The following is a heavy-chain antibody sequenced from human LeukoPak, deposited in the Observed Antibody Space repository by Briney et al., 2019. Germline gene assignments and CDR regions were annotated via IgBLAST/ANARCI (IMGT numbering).Heavy chain of an antibody. CDR3: AKGGLVHRFDP. CDR2: ISGGGGST. CDR1: GFTFSSYA. J-gene: IGHJ5*02. V-gene: IGHV3-23*01. Sequence: GGSLRLSCAASGFTFSSYAMSWVRQAPGKGLEWVSAISGGGGSTYYADSVKGRFTISRDNSKNTLYLQMNSLRADDTAVYYCAKGGLVHRFDPWGQGTLVTVSS.